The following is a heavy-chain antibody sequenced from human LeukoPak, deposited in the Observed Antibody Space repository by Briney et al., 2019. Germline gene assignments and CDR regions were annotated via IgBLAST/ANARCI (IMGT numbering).Heavy chain of an antibody. J-gene: IGHJ5*02. D-gene: IGHD6-13*01. Sequence: ASVNVSYKPSGYTFTSYGISWVRQAPGQGLEWMGWISAYNGNTNYEQKLQGRVNMTTDTSTSTAFMELRSLRSDDTAVYYCARDRLGSSSPNWFDPWGQGTLVTVSS. V-gene: IGHV1-18*01. CDR1: GYTFTSYG. CDR2: ISAYNGNT. CDR3: ARDRLGSSSPNWFDP.